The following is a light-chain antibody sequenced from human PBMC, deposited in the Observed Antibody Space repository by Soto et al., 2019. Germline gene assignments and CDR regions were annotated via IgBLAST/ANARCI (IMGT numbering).Light chain of an antibody. CDR3: HQANGFPHT. J-gene: IGKJ2*01. Sequence: DIQMTQSPSSVSASVGDRVTITCRASQGISSCLAWYQQKPGKAPKLLIYAASSLQSGVPSRFSGSGSGTDATLTSSSRPPEDCSSYNCHQANGFPHTFGQGTKLEIK. V-gene: IGKV1-12*01. CDR1: QGISSC. CDR2: AAS.